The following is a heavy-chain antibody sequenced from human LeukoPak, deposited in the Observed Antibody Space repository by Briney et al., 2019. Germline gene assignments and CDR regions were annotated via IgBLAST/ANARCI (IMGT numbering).Heavy chain of an antibody. CDR3: AKTGGIAAAH. CDR2: ISGSGGST. Sequence: PRGSLRLSCAASGFTFSTYGMTWVRQAPGKGLEWVSAISGSGGSTYYADSVKGRFTISRDNSKNTLYLQMNSLRAEDTALYYCAKTGGIAAAHWGQGTLVTVSS. V-gene: IGHV3-23*01. CDR1: GFTFSTYG. J-gene: IGHJ4*02. D-gene: IGHD6-13*01.